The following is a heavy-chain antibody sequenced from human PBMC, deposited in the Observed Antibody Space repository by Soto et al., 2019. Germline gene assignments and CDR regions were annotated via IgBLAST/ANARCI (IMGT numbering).Heavy chain of an antibody. D-gene: IGHD6-13*01. CDR2: ISGSGGST. J-gene: IGHJ4*02. Sequence: GGSLRLSCAASGFTFSSYALSWVRQAPGEGLEWVSAISGSGGSTYYADYVKGRFTISRDHSKNTLYLHMNSLRAEGAAVYYSAKGQSAAGSIDYWGQGTPVTVSS. V-gene: IGHV3-23*01. CDR1: GFTFSSYA. CDR3: AKGQSAAGSIDY.